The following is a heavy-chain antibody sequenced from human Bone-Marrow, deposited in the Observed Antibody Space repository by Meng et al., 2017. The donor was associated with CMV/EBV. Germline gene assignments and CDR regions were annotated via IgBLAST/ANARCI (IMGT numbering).Heavy chain of an antibody. J-gene: IGHJ4*02. CDR2: INPNSGGT. CDR3: ARAAGYCSSTSCLNFDY. CDR1: GYTFTGYY. D-gene: IGHD2-2*03. V-gene: IGHV1-2*02. Sequence: ASVKVSCKASGYTFTGYYMHWVRQAPGQGLEWMGWINPNSGGTNYAQKFQGRVTMTRDTSISTAYMELSRLRSDDTAVYYCARAAGYCSSTSCLNFDYWGQGTRVTGSS.